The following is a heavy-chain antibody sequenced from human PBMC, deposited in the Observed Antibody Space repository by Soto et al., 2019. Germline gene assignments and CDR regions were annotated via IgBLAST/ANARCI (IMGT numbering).Heavy chain of an antibody. CDR3: AGGGVGRYCSSTSCYTWVFDY. D-gene: IGHD2-2*02. CDR1: GFTFSSYW. J-gene: IGHJ4*02. V-gene: IGHV3-74*01. CDR2: INSDGSST. Sequence: EVQLVESGGGLVQPGGSLRLSCAASGFTFSSYWMHWVRQAPGKGLVWVSRINSDGSSTSYADSVKGRFTISRDNAKNTLFLQMNSLRAEDTAGYYCAGGGVGRYCSSTSCYTWVFDYWGQGTLVTVSS.